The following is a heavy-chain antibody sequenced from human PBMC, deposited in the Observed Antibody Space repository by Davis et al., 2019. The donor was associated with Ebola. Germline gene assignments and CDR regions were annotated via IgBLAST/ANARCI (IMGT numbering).Heavy chain of an antibody. CDR3: ARCALRASCLRIDY. CDR2: ISAYNGNT. CDR1: GYTFTGYY. D-gene: IGHD5/OR15-5a*01. J-gene: IGHJ4*02. V-gene: IGHV1-2*02. Sequence: ASVKVSCKASGYTFTGYYMHWVRQAPGQGLEWMGWISAYNGNTNYAQKFQGRVTMTRDTSISTAYMELSRLRSDDTAVYYCARCALRASCLRIDYWGQGTLVTVSS.